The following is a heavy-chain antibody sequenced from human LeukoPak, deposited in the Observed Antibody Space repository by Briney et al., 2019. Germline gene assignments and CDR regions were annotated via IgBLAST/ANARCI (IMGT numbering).Heavy chain of an antibody. CDR3: ARQAGYYYFMDV. V-gene: IGHV4-39*01. J-gene: IGHJ6*03. CDR2: IYYSGST. Sequence: SETLSLTCTVSGGSISSSSYYWGWIRQPPGKGLEWIGSIYYSGSTYYNPSLKSRVTISVDTSKNQFSLKLSSVTAADTAVYYCARQAGYYYFMDVWGKGTTVTVSS. CDR1: GGSISSSSYY.